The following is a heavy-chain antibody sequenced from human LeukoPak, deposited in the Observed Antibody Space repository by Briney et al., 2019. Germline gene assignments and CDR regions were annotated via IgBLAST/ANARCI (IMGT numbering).Heavy chain of an antibody. V-gene: IGHV3-30*03. CDR3: ARDIVVVPAALPAVVAIYYYYYGMDV. Sequence: GGSLRLSCAASGFTFSSYGMHWVRQAPGKGLEWVAVISYDGSNKYYADSVKGRFTISRDNSKNTLYLQMNSLRAEDTAVYYCARDIVVVPAALPAVVAIYYYYYGMDVWGQGTTVTVSS. D-gene: IGHD2-2*02. J-gene: IGHJ6*02. CDR1: GFTFSSYG. CDR2: ISYDGSNK.